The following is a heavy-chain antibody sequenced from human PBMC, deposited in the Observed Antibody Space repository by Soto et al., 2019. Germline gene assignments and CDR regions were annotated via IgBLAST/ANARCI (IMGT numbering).Heavy chain of an antibody. J-gene: IGHJ4*02. D-gene: IGHD2-2*01. CDR1: GGSFSGYY. Sequence: QVQLQQWGAGLLKPSETLSLTCAVYGGSFSGYYWSWIRQPPGKGLEWIGEINHSGSTNYNPSLKSRVTVSVDTSKNQFSLKLSSVTAADTAVYYGARTPVEGYCSSTSCDDFDYLGQGTLVTVSS. CDR2: INHSGST. V-gene: IGHV4-34*01. CDR3: ARTPVEGYCSSTSCDDFDY.